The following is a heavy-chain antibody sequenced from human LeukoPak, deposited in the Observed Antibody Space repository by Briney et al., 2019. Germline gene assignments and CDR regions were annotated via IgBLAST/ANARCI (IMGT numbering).Heavy chain of an antibody. CDR3: ARGGLSYYYGSASFDY. J-gene: IGHJ4*02. D-gene: IGHD3-10*01. CDR1: GGSISSGGYS. Sequence: PSETLSLTCAVSGGSISSGGYSWSWIRQPPGKGLEWIGYIYHSGSTYYNPSLKSRVTISVDRSKNQFSLKLSSVTAADTAVYYCARGGLSYYYGSASFDYWGQGALVTVSS. CDR2: IYHSGST. V-gene: IGHV4-30-2*01.